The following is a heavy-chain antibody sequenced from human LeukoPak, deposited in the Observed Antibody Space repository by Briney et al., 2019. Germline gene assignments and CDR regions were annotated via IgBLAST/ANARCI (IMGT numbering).Heavy chain of an antibody. Sequence: GGSLRLSCAASGFTFSSYGMHWVRQAPGKGLEWVAVISYDGSNKYYADSVKGRFTISRDNSKNTLYLQMNSLRAEDTAVYYCAKAPQEQQLVRLGYYFDYWGQGTLVTVSS. J-gene: IGHJ4*02. V-gene: IGHV3-30*18. CDR3: AKAPQEQQLVRLGYYFDY. CDR2: ISYDGSNK. D-gene: IGHD6-13*01. CDR1: GFTFSSYG.